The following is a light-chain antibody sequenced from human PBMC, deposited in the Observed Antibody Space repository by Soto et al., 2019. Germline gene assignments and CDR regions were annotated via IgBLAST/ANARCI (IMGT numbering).Light chain of an antibody. CDR2: GAS. Sequence: EIVLTQSPGTLSLSPGEGATLSCRASQSVSSSSLTWYQQKRGQAPRLLIYGASTRATGIPDRFSGSGSGTYFTLTISRLEPEDFAVCYCNQYQSSFTFGGGTKVEIK. CDR1: QSVSSSS. CDR3: NQYQSSFT. J-gene: IGKJ4*01. V-gene: IGKV3-20*01.